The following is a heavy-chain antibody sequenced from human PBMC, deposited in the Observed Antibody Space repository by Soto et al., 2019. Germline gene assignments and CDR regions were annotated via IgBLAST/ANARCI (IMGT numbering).Heavy chain of an antibody. CDR2: INAANCIT. Sequence: ASVKVSCKASGYTFTSYAVHWVRQAPGQGLEWMGWINAANCITEYFERFRGRVTITRDISASTVHMELTGLTSEDTAVYYCARRFMSAGWLDPWGQGTLVTVSS. J-gene: IGHJ5*02. CDR3: ARRFMSAGWLDP. D-gene: IGHD3-10*01. V-gene: IGHV1-3*01. CDR1: GYTFTSYA.